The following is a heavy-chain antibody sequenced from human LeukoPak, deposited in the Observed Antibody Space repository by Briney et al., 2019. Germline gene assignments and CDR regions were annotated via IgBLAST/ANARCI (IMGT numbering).Heavy chain of an antibody. Sequence: GGSLRLSCTASGFPFIEYSMNWVRQAPGKGLEWVSSISSSSSYIYYADSVKGRFTISRDNAKNSLYLQMNSLRAEDTAVYYCARDPTGGVVVPAAIWGQGTLVTVSS. CDR2: ISSSSSYI. D-gene: IGHD2-2*01. CDR3: ARDPTGGVVVPAAI. J-gene: IGHJ4*02. V-gene: IGHV3-21*01. CDR1: GFPFIEYS.